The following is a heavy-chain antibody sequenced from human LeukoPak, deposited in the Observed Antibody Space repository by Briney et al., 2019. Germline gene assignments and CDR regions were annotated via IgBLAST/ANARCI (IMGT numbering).Heavy chain of an antibody. Sequence: GGSLRLSCAASGFTFSSYAMHWVRQAPGKGLEWVAFISHDGNVKYFADSVKGRFTISRDISKNTLYLQMNSLRAEDTAVYYCARSSISPHYYFYYMDVWGKGTTVTVSS. D-gene: IGHD2-2*01. J-gene: IGHJ6*03. V-gene: IGHV3-30*01. CDR2: ISHDGNVK. CDR3: ARSSISPHYYFYYMDV. CDR1: GFTFSSYA.